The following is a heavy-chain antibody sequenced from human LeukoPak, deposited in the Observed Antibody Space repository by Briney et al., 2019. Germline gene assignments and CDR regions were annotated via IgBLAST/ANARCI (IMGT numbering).Heavy chain of an antibody. J-gene: IGHJ5*02. CDR2: IYYSGST. CDR1: GGPISSSSYY. CDR3: ARQPRGSGSLPKNWFDP. D-gene: IGHD3-10*01. V-gene: IGHV4-39*01. Sequence: SETLSLTCTVSGGPISSSSYYWGWIRQPPGKGLEWIGSIYYSGSTYYNPSLKSRVTISVDTSKNQFSLKLSSVTAADTAVYYCARQPRGSGSLPKNWFDPWGQGTLVTVSS.